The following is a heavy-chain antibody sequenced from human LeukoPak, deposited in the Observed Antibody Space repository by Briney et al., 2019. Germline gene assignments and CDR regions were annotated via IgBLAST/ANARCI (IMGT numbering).Heavy chain of an antibody. Sequence: SETLSLTCTVSGGSISGSRYYWGCVRQPPGKGLEWIAAVYYTGRTYYKPSLKSRVSISVDTSKNQFSLRIKSMTAADTAVYYCVSGNPTDPWGQGTLVTVSS. V-gene: IGHV4-39*07. CDR1: GGSISGSRYY. CDR3: VSGNPTDP. D-gene: IGHD4-23*01. J-gene: IGHJ5*02. CDR2: VYYTGRT.